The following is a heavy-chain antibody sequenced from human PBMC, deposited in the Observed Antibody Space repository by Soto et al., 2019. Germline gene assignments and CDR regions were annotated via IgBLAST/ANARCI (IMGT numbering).Heavy chain of an antibody. CDR3: AREGRGKKAGYNGLVSLGY. J-gene: IGHJ4*02. D-gene: IGHD2-2*02. V-gene: IGHV1-69*06. CDR2: IIPIFNST. Sequence: WASVKASCKVSGSRFSNYVISWVRQAPGHGLEWLGRIIPIFNSTKYAQSFQGRVTITADKSTSTASLELSSLRSDDTAVYYCAREGRGKKAGYNGLVSLGYWGQGTLVTVSS. CDR1: GSRFSNYV.